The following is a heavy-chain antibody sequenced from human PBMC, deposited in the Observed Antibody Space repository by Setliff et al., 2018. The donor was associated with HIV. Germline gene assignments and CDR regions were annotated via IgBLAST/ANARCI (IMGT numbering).Heavy chain of an antibody. J-gene: IGHJ4*02. V-gene: IGHV3-23*01. CDR1: GFTFSSYA. Sequence: PGGSMRLSCAASGFTFSSYAMSWVRQAPGKGLELVSTITGSGGNTYYADSVKGRFTISRDNSKNALYLQVNSLGAEDTAVYYCSKDISCTGGSCKNFDYWGQGTLVTVSS. CDR3: SKDISCTGGSCKNFDY. CDR2: ITGSGGNT. D-gene: IGHD2-15*01.